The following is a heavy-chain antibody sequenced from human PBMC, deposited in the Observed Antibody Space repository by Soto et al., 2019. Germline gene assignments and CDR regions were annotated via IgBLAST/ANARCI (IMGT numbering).Heavy chain of an antibody. D-gene: IGHD3-22*01. J-gene: IGHJ1*01. CDR2: ISYSGST. CDR1: GDSISRFY. V-gene: IGHV4-59*01. CDR3: ARDDSTGGFVF. Sequence: SETLSLTCTVSGDSISRFYWSWIRQPPGKGLEWLGYISYSGSTNYSPALRSRVTISADTSKNQFSLKLNAVTAADTAVYYCARDDSTGGFVFRGQGALITVPP.